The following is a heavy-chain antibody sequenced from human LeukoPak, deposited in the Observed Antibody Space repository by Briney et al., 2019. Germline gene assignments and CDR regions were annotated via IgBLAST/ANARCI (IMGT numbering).Heavy chain of an antibody. CDR1: GFTFCKAW. V-gene: IGHV3-15*01. CDR3: TTEYYYFDY. CDR2: IKSKTDGRTT. J-gene: IGHJ4*02. D-gene: IGHD2-15*01. Sequence: GGSLTLSCAASGFTFCKAWMSGVREARGRGRVWVGHIKSKTDGRTTDFAASVKRRFSSSRKDSQNTLYLQMNSLKTKDTAVYYCTTEYYYFDYWGQGTRVTVSS.